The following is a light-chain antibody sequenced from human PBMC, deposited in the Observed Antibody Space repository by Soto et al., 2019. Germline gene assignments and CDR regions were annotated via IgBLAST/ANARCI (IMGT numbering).Light chain of an antibody. CDR2: AAY. CDR1: QSVTSNY. J-gene: IGKJ1*01. Sequence: EIVLTQSPGTLSLSPGERATLSCXASQSVTSNYLAWYQQKPGQAPRIIXFAAYSRATGIPDKFSGSGSGTDFTLTISSLQPDDFATYYCQQYNSYSPWTCGQGTKVDIK. V-gene: IGKV3-20*01. CDR3: QQYNSYSPWT.